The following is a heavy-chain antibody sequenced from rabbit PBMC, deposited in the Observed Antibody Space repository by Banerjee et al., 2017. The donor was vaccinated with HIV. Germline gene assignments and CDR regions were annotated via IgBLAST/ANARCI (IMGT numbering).Heavy chain of an antibody. D-gene: IGHD6-1*01. J-gene: IGHJ6*01. V-gene: IGHV1S40*01. CDR1: GFSFSSSYY. Sequence: QSLEESGGDLVKPGASLTLTCTASGFSFSSSYYMCWVRQAPGKGLEWIACIDAGSSGSTYYASWAKGRFTISKTSSTTVTLQMTSLTAADTATYFCARHYYSYTYADYAAATYGMDLWGPGTLVTVS. CDR2: IDAGSSGST. CDR3: ARHYYSYTYADYAAATYGMDL.